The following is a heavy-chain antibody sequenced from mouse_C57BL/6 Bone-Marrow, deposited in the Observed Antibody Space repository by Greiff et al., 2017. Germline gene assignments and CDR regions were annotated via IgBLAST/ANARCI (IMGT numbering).Heavy chain of an antibody. CDR1: GYTFTSYW. CDR3: AREDWDWYFDV. CDR2: IDPSDSET. Sequence: QVQLQQPGAELVRPGSSVKLSCKASGYTFTSYWMHWVKQRPIQGLEWIGNIDPSDSETHYNQKFKDKATLTVDKSSSTAYMQRSSLTSKDSAVYYCAREDWDWYFDVWGTGTAVSVSS. D-gene: IGHD4-1*01. V-gene: IGHV1-52*01. J-gene: IGHJ1*03.